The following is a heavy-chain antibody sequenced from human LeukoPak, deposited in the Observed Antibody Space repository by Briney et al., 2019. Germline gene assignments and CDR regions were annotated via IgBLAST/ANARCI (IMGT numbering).Heavy chain of an antibody. Sequence: ASQTLSLTCTVSGGSISSRSYYWNWIRQPAGKGLEWIGRFYTSGSTNYNPSLKSRVTISVDTSKNQFSLKLSSVTAADTAVYYCARVGGYDQDWDYYFDYWGQGTLVTVSS. CDR2: FYTSGST. CDR3: ARVGGYDQDWDYYFDY. V-gene: IGHV4-61*02. CDR1: GGSISSRSYY. D-gene: IGHD5-12*01. J-gene: IGHJ4*02.